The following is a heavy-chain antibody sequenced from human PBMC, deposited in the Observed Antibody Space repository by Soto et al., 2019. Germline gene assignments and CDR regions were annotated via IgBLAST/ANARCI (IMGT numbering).Heavy chain of an antibody. J-gene: IGHJ5*02. CDR3: ERDLDITVLENYFDP. CDR2: IWYDGSNK. CDR1: GFSFSSYG. V-gene: IGHV3-33*01. Sequence: QVQLVESGGGVVQPGRSLRLSCVASGFSFSSYGMHWVRQAPGKGPEWVAVIWYDGSNKHYADSVKGRFTISRDNSMQTLFLQMNTLRVEDTAVYFCERDLDITVLENYFDPWGQGTLVTVSS. D-gene: IGHD6-19*01.